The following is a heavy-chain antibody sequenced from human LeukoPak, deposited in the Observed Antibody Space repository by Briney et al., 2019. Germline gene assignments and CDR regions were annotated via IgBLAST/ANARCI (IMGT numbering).Heavy chain of an antibody. CDR1: GFTFSSYW. CDR3: AKDGGYGDYGAFDI. D-gene: IGHD4-17*01. V-gene: IGHV3-7*01. CDR2: IKQDGSEK. Sequence: GGSLRLSCAASGFTFSSYWMSWVRQAPGKGLEWVANIKQDGSEKYYVDSVKGRFTISRDNAKNSLYLQMNSLRAEDTAVYYCAKDGGYGDYGAFDIWGQGTMVTVSS. J-gene: IGHJ3*02.